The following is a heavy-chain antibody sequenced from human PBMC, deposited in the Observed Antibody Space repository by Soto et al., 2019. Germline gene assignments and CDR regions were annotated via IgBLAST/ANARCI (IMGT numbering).Heavy chain of an antibody. Sequence: PSETLSLPCTVSAGSLSSYYWNWIRQPPGKGLEWIGYIYYSGSTDYNPSLKSRVTISVDTSKNQFSLRLSSVTAADTAVYYCARSGGYGVLLPAGTQWGKGTRVTVSS. CDR2: IYYSGST. V-gene: IGHV4-59*01. CDR1: AGSLSSYY. CDR3: ARSGGYGVLLPAGTQ. D-gene: IGHD2-2*01. J-gene: IGHJ4*02.